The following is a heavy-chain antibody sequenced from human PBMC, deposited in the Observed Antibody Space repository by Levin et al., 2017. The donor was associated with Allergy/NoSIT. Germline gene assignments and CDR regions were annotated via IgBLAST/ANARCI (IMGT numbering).Heavy chain of an antibody. D-gene: IGHD1-7*01. CDR3: ARGRTTGTTLYYFDY. V-gene: IGHV1-69*06. CDR1: GGTFSSYA. Sequence: ASVKVSCKASGGTFSSYAISWVRQAPGQGLEWMGGIIPIFGTANYAQKFQGRVTITADKSTSTAYMELSSLRSEDTAVYYCARGRTTGTTLYYFDYWAREPWSPSPQ. J-gene: IGHJ4*02. CDR2: IIPIFGTA.